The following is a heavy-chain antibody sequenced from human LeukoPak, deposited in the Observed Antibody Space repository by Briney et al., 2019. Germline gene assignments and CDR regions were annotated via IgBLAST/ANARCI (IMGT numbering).Heavy chain of an antibody. CDR2: IYSSGSN. D-gene: IGHD1-26*01. Sequence: SETLSLTCTVSGDSTSSTSYYWGWIRQPPGKELEWIGSIYSSGSNYYNPSLKSRVTISLDTSKNQFSLKLSSVTAADKAVYYCARDLWSYAAGRDCFDPWGQGSLVTVSS. CDR3: ARDLWSYAAGRDCFDP. J-gene: IGHJ5*02. V-gene: IGHV4-39*02. CDR1: GDSTSSTSYY.